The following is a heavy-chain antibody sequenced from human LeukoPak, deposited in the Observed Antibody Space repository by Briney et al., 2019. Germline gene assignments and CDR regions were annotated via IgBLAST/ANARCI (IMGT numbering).Heavy chain of an antibody. CDR3: ARGYRENYWGVDY. CDR1: GFTFSSYA. CDR2: ISGSGGST. V-gene: IGHV3-23*01. D-gene: IGHD3-16*02. J-gene: IGHJ4*02. Sequence: SGGSLRLSCAASGFTFSSYAMSWVRQAPGKGLEWVSAISGSGGSTYYADSVKGRFTISRDNSKNTLYLQMNSLRAEDTAVYYCARGYRENYWGVDYWGQGTLVTVSS.